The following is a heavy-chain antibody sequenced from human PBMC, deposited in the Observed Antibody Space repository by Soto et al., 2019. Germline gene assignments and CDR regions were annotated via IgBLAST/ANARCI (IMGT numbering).Heavy chain of an antibody. Sequence: ETLSPTCTVSGAALSSTSYYWFWIRHPPGRGLAWFGSIYYSGSTYDHPSLKSRVTISVDTSKNQFSLKLSSVTAEDTAVYYCGRDGGYAYGSGNFYIDYWGQGTLVTVSS. D-gene: IGHD3-10*01. CDR2: IYYSGST. CDR3: GRDGGYAYGSGNFYIDY. J-gene: IGHJ4*02. CDR1: GAALSSTSYY. V-gene: IGHV4-39*02.